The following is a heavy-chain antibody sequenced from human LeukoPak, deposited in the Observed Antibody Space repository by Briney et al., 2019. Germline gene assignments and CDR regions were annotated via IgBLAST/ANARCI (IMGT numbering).Heavy chain of an antibody. Sequence: SETLSLTCSVSGGSISGYYWTWIRQPAGKGLEWIGRVYISGSTHYNPSLKTRLTMSVDTSKNQFSLKLSSVTAADTAVYYCARLITGTTTAFDIWGQGTMVTVSS. CDR3: ARLITGTTTAFDI. CDR1: GGSISGYY. D-gene: IGHD1-7*01. J-gene: IGHJ3*02. CDR2: VYISGST. V-gene: IGHV4-4*07.